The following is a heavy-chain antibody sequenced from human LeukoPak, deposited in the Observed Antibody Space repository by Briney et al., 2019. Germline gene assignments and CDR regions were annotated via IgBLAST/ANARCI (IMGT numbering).Heavy chain of an antibody. CDR1: GGSISSYY. Sequence: SETLSLTCTVSGGSISSYYWSWIRQPPGKGLEWIGYIYYSGSTNYNPSLKSRVTISVDKSKNQFSLKLSSVTAADTAVYYCARDPVLWFGELVDYWGQGTLVTVSS. V-gene: IGHV4-59*12. CDR3: ARDPVLWFGELVDY. CDR2: IYYSGST. J-gene: IGHJ4*02. D-gene: IGHD3-10*01.